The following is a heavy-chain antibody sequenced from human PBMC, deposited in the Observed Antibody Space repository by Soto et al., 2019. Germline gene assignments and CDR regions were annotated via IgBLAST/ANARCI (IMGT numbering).Heavy chain of an antibody. V-gene: IGHV1-3*01. Sequence: QVQLVQSGAEVKKPGASVKVSCKASGYTFTSYAMHWVRQAPGQRLEWMGWINAGNGNTKYSQKFQGRVTITRDTSASTAYMELSSLRSEDTAVYYCASGYCSSTSCHKIFDYWGQGTLVTVSS. J-gene: IGHJ4*02. CDR3: ASGYCSSTSCHKIFDY. CDR2: INAGNGNT. D-gene: IGHD2-2*01. CDR1: GYTFTSYA.